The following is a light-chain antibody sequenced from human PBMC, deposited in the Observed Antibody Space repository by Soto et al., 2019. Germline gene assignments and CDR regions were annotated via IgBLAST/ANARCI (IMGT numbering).Light chain of an antibody. CDR2: EVS. CDR1: SSDVGGYNY. Sequence: QSVLTQPASVSGSPGQSITISCTGTSSDVGGYNYVSWYQQHPGKAPKLMIYEVSNRPSGVSNRFSGSKSGNTASLTISGLQAEDEDHYYCSSYTSSVSLVFGGGTKLTVL. J-gene: IGLJ3*02. CDR3: SSYTSSVSLV. V-gene: IGLV2-14*01.